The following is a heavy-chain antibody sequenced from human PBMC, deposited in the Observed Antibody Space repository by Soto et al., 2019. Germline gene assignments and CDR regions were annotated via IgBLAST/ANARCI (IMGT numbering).Heavy chain of an antibody. CDR1: GGSISSSGYC. V-gene: IGHV4-39*01. D-gene: IGHD4-17*01. J-gene: IGHJ2*01. Sequence: SETLSLTCTVSGGSISSSGYCWGWIRQPPGAGLEWLGSIYYSGSTYYNPCLKSRVTISVDTSKNQFSLKLSSVTAADTVVYYCARPDYGAYGWYCDRWGRGILVTVSS. CDR2: IYYSGST. CDR3: ARPDYGAYGWYCDR.